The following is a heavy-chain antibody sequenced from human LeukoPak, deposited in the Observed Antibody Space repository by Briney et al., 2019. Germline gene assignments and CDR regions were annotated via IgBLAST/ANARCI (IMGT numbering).Heavy chain of an antibody. CDR3: ARDSGWELKQYYFDH. D-gene: IGHD1-26*01. CDR2: ISVYSGYT. V-gene: IGHV1-18*01. J-gene: IGHJ4*02. Sequence: ASVKVSCKASGYTFTSYGINWVRQAPGQGLEWMGWISVYSGYTGYAQKFQGRVTMTTDTSTRTTYMELRGLKSDDTAVYYCARDSGWELKQYYFDHWGQGTLVTVSS. CDR1: GYTFTSYG.